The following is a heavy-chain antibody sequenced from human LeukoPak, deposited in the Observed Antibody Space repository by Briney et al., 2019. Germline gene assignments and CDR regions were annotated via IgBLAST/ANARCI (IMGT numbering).Heavy chain of an antibody. J-gene: IGHJ4*02. CDR1: GGSFSGNY. Sequence: SETLSLTCGVYGGSFSGNYWSWIRQPPGKGLEWIGEINHSGSTNYNPSLKSRVTISVDTSKNQFSLKLNSITAADTAVYYCARRLIVGPLYFDYWGQGTLVTVSS. CDR2: INHSGST. V-gene: IGHV4-34*01. D-gene: IGHD1-26*01. CDR3: ARRLIVGPLYFDY.